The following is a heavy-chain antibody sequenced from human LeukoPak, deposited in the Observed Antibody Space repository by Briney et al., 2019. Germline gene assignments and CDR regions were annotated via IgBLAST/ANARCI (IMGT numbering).Heavy chain of an antibody. J-gene: IGHJ4*02. D-gene: IGHD3-9*01. CDR1: GESISGFY. Sequence: SETLSLTCTVSGESISGFYWNWIRQPPGKGLEWIGYIYYTGSTNYNPSLKSRVTISVDTSKNQFSLKLSSVTAADTAVYYCAGLLTGYSTFDYWGQGTLVTVSS. CDR2: IYYTGST. CDR3: AGLLTGYSTFDY. V-gene: IGHV4-59*01.